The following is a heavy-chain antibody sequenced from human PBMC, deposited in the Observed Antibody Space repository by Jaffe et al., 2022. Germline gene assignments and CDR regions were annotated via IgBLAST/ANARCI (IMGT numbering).Heavy chain of an antibody. D-gene: IGHD3-22*01. V-gene: IGHV4-38-2*02. CDR1: GYSISSGYY. CDR3: ARDVVTMIDY. Sequence: QVQLQESGPGLVKPSETLSLTCAVSGYSISSGYYWGWIRQPPGKGLEWIGSIYHSGSTYYNPSLKSRVTISVDTSKNQFSLKLSSVTAADTAVYYCARDVVTMIDYWGQGTLVTVSS. J-gene: IGHJ4*02. CDR2: IYHSGST.